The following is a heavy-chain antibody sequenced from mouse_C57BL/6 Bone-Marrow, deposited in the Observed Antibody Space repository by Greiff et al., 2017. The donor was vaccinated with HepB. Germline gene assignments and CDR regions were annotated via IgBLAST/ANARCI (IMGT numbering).Heavy chain of an antibody. Sequence: VQLQQSGAELARPGASVKLSCKASGYTFTSYGISWVKQRTGQGLEWIGEIYPRSGNTYYNEKFKGKATLTVDKSSSTAYMQLSSLTSEDSAVYYCAREGGWLLRYFDVWGTGTTVTVSS. CDR3: AREGGWLLRYFDV. D-gene: IGHD2-3*01. V-gene: IGHV1-81*01. J-gene: IGHJ1*03. CDR1: GYTFTSYG. CDR2: IYPRSGNT.